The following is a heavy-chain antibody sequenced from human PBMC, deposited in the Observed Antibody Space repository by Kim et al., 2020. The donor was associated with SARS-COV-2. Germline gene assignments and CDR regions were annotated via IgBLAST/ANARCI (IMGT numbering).Heavy chain of an antibody. J-gene: IGHJ4*02. CDR3: ARRGRAAGATRYFDY. V-gene: IGHV4-30-2*03. Sequence: SPSLKRRVTMSVDTAKNQFYLTVSSVTAADSAVYYCARRGRAAGATRYFDYWGQGILVTVSS. D-gene: IGHD1-26*01.